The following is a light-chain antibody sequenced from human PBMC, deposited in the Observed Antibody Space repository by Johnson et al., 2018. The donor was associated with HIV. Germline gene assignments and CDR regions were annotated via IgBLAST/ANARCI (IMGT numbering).Light chain of an antibody. CDR3: GTWDISLSAGGV. V-gene: IGLV1-51*02. CDR2: ENN. J-gene: IGLJ1*01. Sequence: QSVLTQSPSVSAPPGQKVTISCSGSSSNIGNNYVSWYQQLPGTAPKLLIYENNKRPSGIPDRFSGSKSGTSATLGITRLQTGDEADYYCGTWDISLSAGGVFGPGPKVPVL. CDR1: SSNIGNNY.